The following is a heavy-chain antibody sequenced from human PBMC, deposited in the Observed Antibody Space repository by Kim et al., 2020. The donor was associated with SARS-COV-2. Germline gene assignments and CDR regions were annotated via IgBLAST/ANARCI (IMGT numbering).Heavy chain of an antibody. CDR1: GFTFSSYA. J-gene: IGHJ4*02. Sequence: GGSLRLSCAASGFTFSSYAMSWVRQAPGKGLEWVSAISGSGGSTYYADSVKGRFTISRDNSKNTLYLQMNSLRAEDTAVYYCAMSQRDSSGYPYYFDYWGQGTLVTVSS. V-gene: IGHV3-23*01. CDR3: AMSQRDSSGYPYYFDY. CDR2: ISGSGGST. D-gene: IGHD3-22*01.